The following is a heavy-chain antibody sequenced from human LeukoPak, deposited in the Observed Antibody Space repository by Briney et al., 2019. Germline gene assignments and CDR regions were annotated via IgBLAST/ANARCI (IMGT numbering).Heavy chain of an antibody. CDR2: IYYSGST. CDR1: GGSISSYY. D-gene: IGHD3-22*01. V-gene: IGHV4-59*01. J-gene: IGHJ5*02. Sequence: PSETLSLTCTVSGGSISSYYWSWIRQPPGKGLEWIGYIYYSGSTNYNPSLKSRVTISVDTSKNQFSLKLSSVTAADTAVYYCARDLDDSSGCYSRSNWFDPWGQGTLVTVSS. CDR3: ARDLDDSSGCYSRSNWFDP.